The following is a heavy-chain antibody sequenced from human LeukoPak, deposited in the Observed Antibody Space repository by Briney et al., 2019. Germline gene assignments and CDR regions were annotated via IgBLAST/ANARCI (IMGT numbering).Heavy chain of an antibody. Sequence: PSETLSLTCTVSGGSIDSYYWSWIRQPPGKGLEWIGYIYYTGSTEYHPSLKSRVTISLDTSKNQFSLKLTSVTAADTAVYYCARVYQSAECYFEYWGQGNLVSVSS. CDR2: IYYTGST. V-gene: IGHV4-59*01. D-gene: IGHD2-2*01. CDR1: GGSIDSYY. J-gene: IGHJ4*02. CDR3: ARVYQSAECYFEY.